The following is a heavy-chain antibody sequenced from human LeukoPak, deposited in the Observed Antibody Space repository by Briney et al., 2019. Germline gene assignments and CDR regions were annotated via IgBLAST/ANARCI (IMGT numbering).Heavy chain of an antibody. Sequence: GGSLRLSCAASGFTFSSYSMRWVRQAPGKGLEWVSYISSSSSTIYYADSVKGRFTISRDNAKNSLYLQMNILRAEDTAVYYCAKRYCSGGSCYCDYWGQGTLVTVSS. CDR3: AKRYCSGGSCYCDY. V-gene: IGHV3-48*01. J-gene: IGHJ4*02. CDR2: ISSSSSTI. CDR1: GFTFSSYS. D-gene: IGHD2-15*01.